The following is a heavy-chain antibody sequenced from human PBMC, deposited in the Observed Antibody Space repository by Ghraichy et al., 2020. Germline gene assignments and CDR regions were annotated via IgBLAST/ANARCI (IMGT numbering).Heavy chain of an antibody. CDR1: GGSVSRGSYY. CDR3: ARGAATTTLFDY. Sequence: SQTLSLTCNVSGGSVSRGSYYWSWIRQPPGKGLEYIGYVYNTGSTYYNPSLKSRIIMSVDPSKNQFSLNLHSVTAADTAVYYFARGAATTTLFDYWGQGTLVTVSS. CDR2: VYNTGST. D-gene: IGHD2-15*01. J-gene: IGHJ4*02. V-gene: IGHV4-61*01.